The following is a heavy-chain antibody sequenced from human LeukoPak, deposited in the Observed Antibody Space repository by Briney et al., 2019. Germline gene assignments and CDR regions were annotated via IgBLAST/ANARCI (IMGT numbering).Heavy chain of an antibody. J-gene: IGHJ4*02. CDR2: INNSGST. CDR3: ARGRGYYYDSSGYPNFDY. D-gene: IGHD3-22*01. CDR1: GGSFSGYY. V-gene: IGHV4-34*01. Sequence: PSETLSLTCAVYGGSFSGYYWSWIRQPPGKGLEWIGEINNSGSTNYNPSLKSRVTISVDTSKNQFSLKLSSVTAADTAVYYCARGRGYYYDSSGYPNFDYWGQGTLVTVSS.